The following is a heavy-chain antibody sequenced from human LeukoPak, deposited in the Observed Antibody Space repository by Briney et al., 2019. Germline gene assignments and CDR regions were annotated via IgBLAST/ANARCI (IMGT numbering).Heavy chain of an antibody. V-gene: IGHV1-69*13. J-gene: IGHJ1*01. CDR2: IIPIFGTA. D-gene: IGHD2-2*01. CDR3: ARVGAICSSTSCYHYFQH. CDR1: GCTFSSYA. Sequence: SVKVSCKASGCTFSSYAISWVRQAPGQGLAWMGGIIPIFGTANYAQKFQGRVTITADESTSTAYMEMSSLRSEDKAVYYCARVGAICSSTSCYHYFQHWGQGTLVTVSS.